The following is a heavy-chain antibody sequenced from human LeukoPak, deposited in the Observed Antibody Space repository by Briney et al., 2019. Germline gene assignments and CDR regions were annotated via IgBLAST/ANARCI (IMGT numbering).Heavy chain of an antibody. CDR3: ARDEYYYDSSGYFFCPTVYDAFDI. Sequence: PGGSLRLSCAASVHTFSIYGMLWARQSPGKALECVAFIWYGGCNKFYAVFVKGRFITSRDNSKNTLSLQMNRLRAEDTALYYCARDEYYYDSSGYFFCPTVYDAFDIWGQGTLVTVSS. CDR2: IWYGGCNK. CDR1: VHTFSIYG. J-gene: IGHJ3*02. V-gene: IGHV3-33*01. D-gene: IGHD3-22*01.